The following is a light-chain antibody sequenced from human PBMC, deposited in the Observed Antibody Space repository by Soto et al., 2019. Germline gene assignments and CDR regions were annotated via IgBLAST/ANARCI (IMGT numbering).Light chain of an antibody. J-gene: IGKJ1*01. V-gene: IGKV3-20*01. CDR1: QSVGRY. CDR2: DAY. CDR3: KQYGSSPRT. Sequence: EVVLTQSPDTLSLSPGETATLSCRASQSVGRYVAWYQQKLGQAPRLLIYDAYTRATGIQDRFSGSGSGTDFTLTIRRLEPEDFAVYYCKQYGSSPRTFGQGTKVDIK.